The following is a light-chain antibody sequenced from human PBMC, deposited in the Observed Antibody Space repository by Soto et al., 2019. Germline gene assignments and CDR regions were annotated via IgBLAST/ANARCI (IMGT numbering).Light chain of an antibody. CDR3: QQYKSYPLT. CDR2: EAS. J-gene: IGKJ1*01. Sequence: IRMTQSPSTQSASVGDRVTITCRASQSIGNWLAWYQQKPGRAPKFLIYEASSLESGVPSRFNGSGSGTDFTLTISGLQPDDFATYYCQQYKSYPLTFGQGTKVDIK. CDR1: QSIGNW. V-gene: IGKV1-5*03.